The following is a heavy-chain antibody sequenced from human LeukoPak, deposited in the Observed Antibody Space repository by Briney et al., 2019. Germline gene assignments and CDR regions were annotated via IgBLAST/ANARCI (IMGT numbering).Heavy chain of an antibody. CDR1: GYTFTNYG. Sequence: ASVKVSCKASGYTFTNYGINWVRQAPGQGLEWMGWISAYNGNINYAQKFQVRITMTTDTSTNTAYMELRSLRSDDTAVYYCARHGFSSGWYYLDYWGQGTLVTVSS. CDR3: ARHGFSSGWYYLDY. J-gene: IGHJ4*02. D-gene: IGHD6-19*01. V-gene: IGHV1-18*01. CDR2: ISAYNGNI.